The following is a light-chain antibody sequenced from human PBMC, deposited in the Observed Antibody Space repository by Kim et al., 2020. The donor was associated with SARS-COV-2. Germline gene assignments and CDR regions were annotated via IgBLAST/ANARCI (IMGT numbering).Light chain of an antibody. V-gene: IGLV3-1*01. CDR2: QDW. CDR3: QVWDSSAEV. Sequence: SYELTQPPSVSVSPGQTASITCSGDKLGDKYACWFQQKPGQSPVLVIYQDWKRPSGIPERFSGSNSGNTATLTISGTQAVDEADYYCQVWDSSAEVFGGG. J-gene: IGLJ3*02. CDR1: KLGDKY.